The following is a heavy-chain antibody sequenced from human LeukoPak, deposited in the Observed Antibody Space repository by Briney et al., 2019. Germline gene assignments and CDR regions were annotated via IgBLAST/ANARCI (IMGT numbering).Heavy chain of an antibody. CDR1: GFTFNSYW. D-gene: IGHD2-15*01. CDR2: IKHDGSEK. Sequence: GGSLRLSCAASGFTFNSYWMGWLRQAPGKGLDWVANIKHDGSEKYYLDSGNDRFTISRDNAKNSLYLQMNSLRAEDTAVYYCAKLVVITATQWYFDLWGRGTLVTVSS. J-gene: IGHJ2*01. V-gene: IGHV3-7*03. CDR3: AKLVVITATQWYFDL.